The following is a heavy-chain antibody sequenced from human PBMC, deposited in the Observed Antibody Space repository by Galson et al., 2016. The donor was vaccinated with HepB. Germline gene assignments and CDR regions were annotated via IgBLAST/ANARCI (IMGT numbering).Heavy chain of an antibody. J-gene: IGHJ6*02. CDR3: ARDDSGGWYGFHYGMDV. D-gene: IGHD6-19*01. V-gene: IGHV4-59*01. CDR1: GASISGYY. CDR2: IYYSGRT. Sequence: ETLSLTCTVSGASISGYYLSWIRQPPGQGLEWIGYIYYSGRTNYNPSLKSRVTISVDTSKNQFSLKLSSVTAADTAVYYCARDDSGGWYGFHYGMDVWGQGTTVTVSS.